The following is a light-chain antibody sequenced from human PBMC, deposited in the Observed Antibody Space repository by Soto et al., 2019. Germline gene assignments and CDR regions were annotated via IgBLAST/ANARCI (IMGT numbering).Light chain of an antibody. CDR3: QQYGSSPWT. CDR2: DAS. Sequence: EIVMTQSPVTLSVSPGERATLSCRASQNISRSLAWYQQKPGQAPRLLIYDASNRATGIPDRFSGSGSGTDFTLTISRLEPEDFAVYYCQQYGSSPWTFGQGTMVDIK. V-gene: IGKV3-20*01. CDR1: QNISRS. J-gene: IGKJ1*01.